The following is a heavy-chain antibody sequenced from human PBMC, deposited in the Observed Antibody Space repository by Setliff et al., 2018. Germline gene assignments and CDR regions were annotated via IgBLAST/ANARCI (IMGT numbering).Heavy chain of an antibody. CDR2: IQTSGTT. V-gene: IGHV4-61*09. D-gene: IGHD2-8*01. CDR3: AREDGPNYYYYYMDI. CDR1: GGSISSGNYY. Sequence: SETLSLTCTVSGGSISSGNYYWSWIRQPAGKGLEWIGHIQTSGTTNYNPSLKSRVTISVDTSKDQFSLKLSAVTAADTAVYFCAREDGPNYYYYYMDIWGKGTTVTVSS. J-gene: IGHJ6*03.